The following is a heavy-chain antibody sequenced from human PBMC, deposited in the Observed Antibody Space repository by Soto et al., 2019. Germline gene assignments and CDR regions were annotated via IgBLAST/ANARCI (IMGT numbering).Heavy chain of an antibody. J-gene: IGHJ4*02. V-gene: IGHV6-1*01. CDR3: ARGSYTSTWY. D-gene: IGHD6-13*01. CDR1: GDSLSSNTAA. Sequence: PSQTLSLTCAISGDSLSSNTAAWSWIRQSPSRGLEWLGRTCYRSKWYYDYAASVTSRMTINPDTSKNQFSLQLNSVTPEDTAVYYCARGSYTSTWYWGQGTLVTVSS. CDR2: TCYRSKWYY.